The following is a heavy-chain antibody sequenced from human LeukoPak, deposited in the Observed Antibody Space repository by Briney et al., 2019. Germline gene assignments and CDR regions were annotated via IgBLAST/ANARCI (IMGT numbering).Heavy chain of an antibody. CDR1: GYTFTGYY. D-gene: IGHD4-23*01. CDR2: INPNSGGT. J-gene: IGHJ3*02. V-gene: IGHV1-2*02. CDR3: ATLNYGGKSNDAFDI. Sequence: ASVKVSCKASGYTFTGYYMHWVRQAPGQGLEWMGWINPNSGGTNYAQKFQGRVTMTRDTTISTAYMELSRLRSDDTAVYYCATLNYGGKSNDAFDIWGQGTMVTVSS.